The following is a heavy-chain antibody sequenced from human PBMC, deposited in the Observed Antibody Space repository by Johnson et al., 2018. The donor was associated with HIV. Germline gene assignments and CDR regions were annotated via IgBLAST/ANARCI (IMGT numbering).Heavy chain of an antibody. D-gene: IGHD1-1*01. CDR3: ARDLDLREDLAFDI. V-gene: IGHV3-30-3*01. J-gene: IGHJ3*02. CDR1: GITFSSYA. Sequence: QVQLVESGGGLVQPGGSLTLSCAASGITFSSYAMHWVRQAPGKGLEWVAVISYDGGNKYYADSVQGRFTISRDNSKNTLYLQMNSLRAEDTAVYYCARDLDLREDLAFDIWGQGTMVTVSS. CDR2: ISYDGGNK.